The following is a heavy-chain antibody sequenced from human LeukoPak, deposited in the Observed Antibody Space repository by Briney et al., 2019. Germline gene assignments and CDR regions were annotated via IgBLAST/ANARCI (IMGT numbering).Heavy chain of an antibody. D-gene: IGHD3-22*01. J-gene: IGHJ6*02. Sequence: EASVKVSCTASGYTFTSYGISWVRQAPGQGLEWMGWIIPIFGTANYAQKFQGRVTITADESTSTAYMELSSLRSEDTAVYYCARDNQRYYDSSGYQNYCYYGMDVWGQGTTVTVSS. CDR1: GYTFTSYG. V-gene: IGHV1-69*13. CDR3: ARDNQRYYDSSGYQNYCYYGMDV. CDR2: IIPIFGTA.